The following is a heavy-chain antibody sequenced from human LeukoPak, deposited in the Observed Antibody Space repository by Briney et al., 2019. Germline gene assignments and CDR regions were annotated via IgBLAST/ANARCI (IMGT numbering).Heavy chain of an antibody. Sequence: WVRQAPGKGLEWVGRIKSKTDGGTTDYAAPVKGRFTISRDDSKNTLYLQMNSLKTEDTAVYYCTTVIAANYYYYYMDVWGKGTTVTVSS. CDR2: IKSKTDGGTT. J-gene: IGHJ6*03. V-gene: IGHV3-15*01. D-gene: IGHD6-13*01. CDR3: TTVIAANYYYYYMDV.